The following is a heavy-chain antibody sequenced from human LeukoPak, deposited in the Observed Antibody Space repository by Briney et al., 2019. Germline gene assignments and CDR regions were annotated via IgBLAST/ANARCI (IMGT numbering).Heavy chain of an antibody. D-gene: IGHD2-8*02. CDR2: ISSSGSTI. J-gene: IGHJ4*02. V-gene: IGHV3-11*04. CDR1: GFTFSDYY. Sequence: GGSLRLSCAASGFTFSDYYMSWIRQAPGKGLEWVSYISSSGSTIYYADSVKGRFTISRDNAKSSLYLQMNSLRAEDTAVYYCVREYWPYYFDYWGQGTLVTVSS. CDR3: VREYWPYYFDY.